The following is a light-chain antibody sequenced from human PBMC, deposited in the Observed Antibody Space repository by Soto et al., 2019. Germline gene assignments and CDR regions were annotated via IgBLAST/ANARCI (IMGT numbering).Light chain of an antibody. V-gene: IGKV3D-15*01. Sequence: EIVMTQSPATLSVSPGERATLSCRASQSVRSNLAWFQQKPGQAPRLLIYHASTRATGIPARFSGSGSGTEFTLTISSLQPEDFAVYYCQQYNVWPPITFGQGTRLEIK. CDR2: HAS. CDR3: QQYNVWPPIT. CDR1: QSVRSN. J-gene: IGKJ5*01.